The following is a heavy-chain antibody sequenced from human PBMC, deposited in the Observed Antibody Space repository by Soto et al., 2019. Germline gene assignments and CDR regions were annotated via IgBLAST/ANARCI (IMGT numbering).Heavy chain of an antibody. CDR1: GSSVSTFG. V-gene: IGHV3-48*01. D-gene: IGHD6-19*01. Sequence: GGSLRLSCVASGSSVSTFGMNWVRQAPGEGLEWVAYISSSSSTIFYGGSVKGRFTASRDNAENSMYLEMNNLRVEDTAVYYCARDKGGSVAGFNWFDPWGHGTLVTAPQ. CDR2: ISSSSSTI. CDR3: ARDKGGSVAGFNWFDP. J-gene: IGHJ5*02.